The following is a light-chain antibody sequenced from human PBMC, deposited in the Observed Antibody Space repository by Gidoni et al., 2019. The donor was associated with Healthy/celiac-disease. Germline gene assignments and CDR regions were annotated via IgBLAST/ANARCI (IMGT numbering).Light chain of an antibody. CDR1: QSVGSY. Sequence: EIVLTQSPATLSLSPGERATLSCRASQSVGSYLAWYQQKPGQAPRLLIYDASNRAAGIPAGFSGSGSGTDFTLTISSREPEDFAVYYCQQRSNWPLTFGGGTKVEIK. CDR3: QQRSNWPLT. CDR2: DAS. J-gene: IGKJ4*01. V-gene: IGKV3-11*01.